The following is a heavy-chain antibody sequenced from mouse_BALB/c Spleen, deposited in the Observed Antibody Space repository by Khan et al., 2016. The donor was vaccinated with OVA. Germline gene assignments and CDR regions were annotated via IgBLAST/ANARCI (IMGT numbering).Heavy chain of an antibody. Sequence: EVQLQESGPGLVKPSQSLSLTCTVTGYSITSDYAWNWIRQFPGNKLEWMGFISYSGNTNYNPSLKSRISITRDTTKNQFFLQLNSVTIEDTATYYWARVYGGDFDYWGQGTTLTVSS. CDR2: ISYSGNT. D-gene: IGHD1-1*01. J-gene: IGHJ2*01. CDR3: ARVYGGDFDY. V-gene: IGHV3-2*02. CDR1: GYSITSDYA.